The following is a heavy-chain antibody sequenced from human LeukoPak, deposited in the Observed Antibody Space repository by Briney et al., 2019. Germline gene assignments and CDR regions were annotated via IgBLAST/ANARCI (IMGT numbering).Heavy chain of an antibody. CDR2: ISYDGSNK. V-gene: IGHV3-30*18. J-gene: IGHJ4*02. Sequence: GRSLRLSCAASGFTFSSYGMHWVRQAPGKGLEWVAVISYDGSNKYYADSVKGRFTISRDNSKNTLYLQMNSLRAEDTAVYYCAKALIAAAGPFHFDYWGKGSLVTVSS. CDR1: GFTFSSYG. D-gene: IGHD6-13*01. CDR3: AKALIAAAGPFHFDY.